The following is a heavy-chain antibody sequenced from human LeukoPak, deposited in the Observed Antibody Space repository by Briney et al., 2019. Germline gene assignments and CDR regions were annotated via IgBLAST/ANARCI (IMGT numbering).Heavy chain of an antibody. V-gene: IGHV3-7*01. Sequence: QSGGSLRLSCAASGFTFSTYWMTWVRQAPGKGLEWVANIKQDGSEKYYVDSVKGRFTISRDNANKSLYLQMNSLRAEDTAVYYCARDRNTDFWSGYYTNYFDYWGQGTLVTVSS. CDR2: IKQDGSEK. D-gene: IGHD3-3*01. CDR1: GFTFSTYW. CDR3: ARDRNTDFWSGYYTNYFDY. J-gene: IGHJ4*02.